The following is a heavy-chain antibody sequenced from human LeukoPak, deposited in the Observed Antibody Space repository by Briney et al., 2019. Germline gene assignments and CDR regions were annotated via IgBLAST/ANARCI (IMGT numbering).Heavy chain of an antibody. CDR1: GFTFSDYY. D-gene: IGHD5-18*01. J-gene: IGHJ3*02. Sequence: GGSLRLSCAASGFTFSDYYMSWIRQAPGKGLGWVSYISSSGSTIYYADSVKGRFTISRDNAKNSLYLQMNSLRAEDTAVYYCAGLLRGYSYGYGAFDIWGQGTMVTVSS. CDR3: AGLLRGYSYGYGAFDI. V-gene: IGHV3-11*04. CDR2: ISSSGSTI.